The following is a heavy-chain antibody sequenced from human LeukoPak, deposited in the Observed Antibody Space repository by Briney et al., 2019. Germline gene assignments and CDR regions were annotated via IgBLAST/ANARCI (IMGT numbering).Heavy chain of an antibody. CDR2: INHSGST. Sequence: PSETLSLTCAVYGGSFSGYYWSWIRQPPGKGLEWIGEINHSGSTNYNPSLKSRVTISVDTSKNQFSLKLSSVTAADTAVYYCANVDIVATLWGQGTLVTVSS. CDR1: GGSFSGYY. CDR3: ANVDIVATL. D-gene: IGHD5-12*01. V-gene: IGHV4-34*01. J-gene: IGHJ4*02.